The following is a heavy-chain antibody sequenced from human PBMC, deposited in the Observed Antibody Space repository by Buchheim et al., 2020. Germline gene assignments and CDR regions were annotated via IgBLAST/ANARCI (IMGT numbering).Heavy chain of an antibody. CDR1: GGSISSGDSS. CDR3: ARVATTDAFDI. CDR2: IYRGGSS. Sequence: QLQLQESGSGLVKPSQTLSLTCAVSGGSISSGDSSWSWIRQPPGRGLDWIGYIYRGGSSYYSPSLKSRVTVAVDRSKNQFSLKLSSVTAADTAVYYCARVATTDAFDIWGQGT. J-gene: IGHJ3*02. D-gene: IGHD1-26*01. V-gene: IGHV4-30-2*01.